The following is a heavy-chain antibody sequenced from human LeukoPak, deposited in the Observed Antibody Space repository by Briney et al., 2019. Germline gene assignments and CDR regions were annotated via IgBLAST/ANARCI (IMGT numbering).Heavy chain of an antibody. CDR2: IRYDGSNK. V-gene: IGHV3-30*02. J-gene: IGHJ4*02. CDR3: ARDGAAGPYFDY. CDR1: GFTFSSYG. Sequence: PGGSLRLSCAASGFTFSSYGMHWVRQAPGKGLEWVAFIRYDGSNKYYADSVKGRFTISRDNSKNTLYLQMNSLRAEDTAVYYCARDGAAGPYFDYWGQGTLVTVSS. D-gene: IGHD6-13*01.